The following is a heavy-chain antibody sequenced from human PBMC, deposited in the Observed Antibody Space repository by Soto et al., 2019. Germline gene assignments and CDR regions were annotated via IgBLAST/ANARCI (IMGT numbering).Heavy chain of an antibody. V-gene: IGHV4-59*01. CDR1: GCSLSSYY. D-gene: IGHD2-2*03. J-gene: IGHJ4*02. CDR3: AREGNLGRWIQPLDS. Sequence: SETLSLTCVVSGCSLSSYYWSWIRQPPGKGLEWIGYIYYSGSTNYNPSLKSRVTISVDTSKNHFSLKLSSVTTADTAVYFCAREGNLGRWIQPLDSWGQGTLVTVSS. CDR2: IYYSGST.